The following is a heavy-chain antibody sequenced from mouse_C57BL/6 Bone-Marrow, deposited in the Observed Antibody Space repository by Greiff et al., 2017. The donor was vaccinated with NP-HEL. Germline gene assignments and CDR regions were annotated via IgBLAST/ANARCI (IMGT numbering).Heavy chain of an antibody. CDR1: GYTFTSFW. D-gene: IGHD4-1*01. Sequence: QVQLQQPGAELVKPGASVKMSCKASGYTFTSFWLTWVRQRPGQGLEWIGEIYPGSGSTNYNEKFKSKTTLTVDTSSSTAYMQLSSLTSEDSAVYYCAGGLPGSDWGQGTLVTVSA. CDR2: IYPGSGST. V-gene: IGHV1-55*01. CDR3: AGGLPGSD. J-gene: IGHJ3*01.